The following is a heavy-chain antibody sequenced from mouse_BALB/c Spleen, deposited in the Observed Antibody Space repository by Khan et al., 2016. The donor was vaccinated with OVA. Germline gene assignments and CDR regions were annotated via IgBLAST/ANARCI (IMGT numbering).Heavy chain of an antibody. D-gene: IGHD2-14*01. J-gene: IGHJ4*01. CDR2: INPRSG. V-gene: IGHV1-4*01. CDR1: GYTFTSHT. Sequence: QVQLKQSGAELARPGASVKMSCKASGYTFTSHTMHWIKQRPGQGLERIGYINPRSGYNQKLNDKATLTADISSSTAYMQLSSLTSEDSAVYYCARRTTEYALDYWGQGTSVTVSS. CDR3: ARRTTEYALDY.